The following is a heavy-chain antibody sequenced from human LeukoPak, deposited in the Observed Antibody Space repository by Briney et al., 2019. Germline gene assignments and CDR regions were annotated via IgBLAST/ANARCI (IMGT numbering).Heavy chain of an antibody. J-gene: IGHJ5*02. V-gene: IGHV4-39*01. CDR3: ARGDVLLWFGELLYWFDP. CDR1: GGSISSSSYY. CDR2: IYYSGST. Sequence: PSETLSLTCTVSGGSISSSSYYWGWIRQPPGKGLEWIGSIYYSGSTYYNPSLKSRVTISVDTSKNQFSLKLSSVTAADTAVYYCARGDVLLWFGELLYWFDPWGQGTLVTVSS. D-gene: IGHD3-10*01.